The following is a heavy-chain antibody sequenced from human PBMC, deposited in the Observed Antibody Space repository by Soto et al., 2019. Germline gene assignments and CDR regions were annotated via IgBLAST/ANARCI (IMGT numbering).Heavy chain of an antibody. J-gene: IGHJ6*02. CDR1: GYSFTSYW. D-gene: IGHD3-10*01. CDR3: ASDGSGSYYGMDV. Sequence: GESLKISCKGSGYSFTSYWISWVRQMPGKGLEWMGRVDPSDSYTNYSPSFQGHVTISADKSISTAYLQWSSLKASDTAMYYCASDGSGSYYGMDVWGQGTTVTVSS. CDR2: VDPSDSYT. V-gene: IGHV5-10-1*01.